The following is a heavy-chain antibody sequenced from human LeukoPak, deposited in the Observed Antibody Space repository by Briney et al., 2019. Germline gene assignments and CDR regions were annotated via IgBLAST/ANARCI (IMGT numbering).Heavy chain of an antibody. J-gene: IGHJ6*02. CDR2: MNPNSGNT. V-gene: IGHV1-8*01. Sequence: GASVKVSCKASGYTFTSYDINWVRQATGQGLEWMGWMNPNSGNTGYAQKFQGRVTMTRNTSISTAYMELSSLRSEDTAVYYCARGQTGYYYYAMDVWGQGATVTVPS. CDR1: GYTFTSYD. CDR3: ARGQTGYYYYAMDV.